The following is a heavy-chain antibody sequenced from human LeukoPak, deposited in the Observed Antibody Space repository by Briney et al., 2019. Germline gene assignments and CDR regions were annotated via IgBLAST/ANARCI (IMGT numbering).Heavy chain of an antibody. V-gene: IGHV1-2*02. CDR2: INANSGGT. D-gene: IGHD5-18*01. J-gene: IGHJ6*03. CDR3: ARGGGYSTYYYYYMDV. Sequence: ASVKVSCKASGYIFTGYYMHWVRQAPGQGLEWMGWINANSGGTKYAQKFQGRVTMTRDTSISTAYMELSSLRSDDTAVYYCARGGGYSTYYYYYMDVWGKGTTVTVSS. CDR1: GYIFTGYY.